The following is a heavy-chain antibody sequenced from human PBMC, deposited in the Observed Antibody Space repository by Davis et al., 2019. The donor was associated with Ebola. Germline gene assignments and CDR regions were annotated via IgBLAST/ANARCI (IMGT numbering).Heavy chain of an antibody. CDR3: AKLDYNDSYIQD. V-gene: IGHV3-23*01. J-gene: IGHJ1*01. D-gene: IGHD4-17*01. CDR1: GFTFSTAR. CDR2: ISAIGGDT. Sequence: GSLRLSCAASGFTFSTARMSWVRHAPGKGLEWVSRISAIGGDTYYADSVKGRFTISRDNSKNTLNLQMNSLRAEDTAIYYCAKLDYNDSYIQDWGQGTLVTVSS.